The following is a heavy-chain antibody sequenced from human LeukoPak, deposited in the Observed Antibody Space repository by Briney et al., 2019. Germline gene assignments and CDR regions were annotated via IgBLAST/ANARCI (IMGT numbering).Heavy chain of an antibody. J-gene: IGHJ4*02. CDR1: GFTFSSYA. D-gene: IGHD3-22*01. V-gene: IGHV3-23*01. Sequence: PGGSLRLSCAASGFTFSSYAMSWVRQAPGMGLEWVSAITGGGGSTYYADSVKGRFTISRDNSKNTLYLQMNRLRAEDTAVYYCATYHYDTSGYNRYFDYWGQGALVTVSS. CDR2: ITGGGGST. CDR3: ATYHYDTSGYNRYFDY.